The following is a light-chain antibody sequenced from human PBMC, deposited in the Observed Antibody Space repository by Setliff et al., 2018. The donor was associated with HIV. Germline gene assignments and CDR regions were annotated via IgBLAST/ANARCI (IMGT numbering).Light chain of an antibody. CDR1: KLGHKY. V-gene: IGLV3-1*01. CDR2: QGT. J-gene: IGLJ1*01. Sequence: SYELTQPPSVSVSPGQTASITCSGDKLGHKYASWYQQKPGQSPVVVMYQGTKRPSGIPERFSGSNSGNTATLTISGTQAMDEADYYCQAWDSTTGVFGTGTKVTVL. CDR3: QAWDSTTGV.